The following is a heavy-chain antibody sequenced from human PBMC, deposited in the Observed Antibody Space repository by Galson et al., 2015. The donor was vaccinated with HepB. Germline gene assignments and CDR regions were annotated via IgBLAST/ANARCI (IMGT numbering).Heavy chain of an antibody. CDR1: RFTFNTYW. Sequence: SLRLSCAASRFTFNTYWMSWVRQAPGKGLEWVANIKQDGNEKFYVDSVKGRFTISRDNAKNSLYLQMNSLRAVDTAVYYCAREATYDPRSPRGYYFDFWGQGTLVTVSS. D-gene: IGHD3-22*01. CDR3: AREATYDPRSPRGYYFDF. J-gene: IGHJ4*02. V-gene: IGHV3-7*03. CDR2: IKQDGNEK.